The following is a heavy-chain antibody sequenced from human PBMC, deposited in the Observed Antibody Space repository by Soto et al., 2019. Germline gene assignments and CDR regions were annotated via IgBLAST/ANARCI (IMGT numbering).Heavy chain of an antibody. Sequence: PSETLSLTCAVYGGSFSGYYWSWIRQPPGKGLEWIGEINHSGSTNYNPSLKSRVTISVDTSKNQFSLKLSSVTAADTAAYYCARGRVGTAMVATTANFDYSGNETPVT. J-gene: IGHJ4*01. V-gene: IGHV4-34*01. CDR2: INHSGST. CDR1: GGSFSGYY. CDR3: ARGRVGTAMVATTANFDY. D-gene: IGHD5-18*01.